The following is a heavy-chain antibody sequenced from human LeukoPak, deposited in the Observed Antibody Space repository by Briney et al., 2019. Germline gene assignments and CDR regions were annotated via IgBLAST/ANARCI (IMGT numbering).Heavy chain of an antibody. D-gene: IGHD4-17*01. CDR3: ARGPLGAHEDYYYYMDV. CDR1: GYTFTSYD. CDR2: MYPNSGNT. Sequence: ASVKVSCKASGYTFTSYDINWVRQATGQGLEWMGWMYPNSGNTGYAQKFQGRVTITRNTSISTAYMELSSLRSEDTAVYYCARGPLGAHEDYYYYMDVWGKGTTVTVSS. V-gene: IGHV1-8*03. J-gene: IGHJ6*03.